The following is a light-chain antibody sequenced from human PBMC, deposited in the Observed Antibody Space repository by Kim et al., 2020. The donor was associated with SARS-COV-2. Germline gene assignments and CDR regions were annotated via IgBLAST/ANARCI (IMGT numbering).Light chain of an antibody. Sequence: GQRLTIACSGSSSNGGRHFVTWYQRLPGTAPKVFIYNDNQRPSGVPDRFSGSRSGTSASLAISGLQSEDEADYYCATWDVTLNGWVFGGGTQLTVL. J-gene: IGLJ3*02. CDR2: NDN. V-gene: IGLV1-44*01. CDR3: ATWDVTLNGWV. CDR1: SSNGGRHF.